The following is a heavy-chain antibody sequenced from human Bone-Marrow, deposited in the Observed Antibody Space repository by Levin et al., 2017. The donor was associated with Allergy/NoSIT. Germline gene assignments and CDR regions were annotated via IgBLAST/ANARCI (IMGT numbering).Heavy chain of an antibody. Sequence: PGGSLRLSCAVSGFTFSSFGMYWVRQAPGKGLEWVAVISHDGSNEDYADSVKGRFTISRDNSKDTLYLQMSSLRSDDTAVYYCAKDSHPRGGYDSPHYYGLGVWGQGTTVTASS. D-gene: IGHD5-12*01. CDR3: AKDSHPRGGYDSPHYYGLGV. CDR2: ISHDGSNE. J-gene: IGHJ6*02. V-gene: IGHV3-30*18. CDR1: GFTFSSFG.